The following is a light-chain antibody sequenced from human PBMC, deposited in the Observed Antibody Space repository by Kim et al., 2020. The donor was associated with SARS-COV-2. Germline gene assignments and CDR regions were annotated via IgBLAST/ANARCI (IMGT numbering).Light chain of an antibody. Sequence: QSALTQPRSVSGSPGQSVTISCTGTSSDVGGYNYVSWYQQHPGKAPGLLIYDVSERPSGVPDRFSGSKSGNTASLTISGLQAEDEGDYYCCSYAGSHYVFGTGTKVTVL. V-gene: IGLV2-11*01. J-gene: IGLJ1*01. CDR1: SSDVGGYNY. CDR3: CSYAGSHYV. CDR2: DVS.